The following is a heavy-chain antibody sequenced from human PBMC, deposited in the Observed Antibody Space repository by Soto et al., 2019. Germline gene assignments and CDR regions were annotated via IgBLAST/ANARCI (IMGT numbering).Heavy chain of an antibody. D-gene: IGHD3-16*01. CDR2: IYHSGST. J-gene: IGHJ4*02. V-gene: IGHV4-59*01. Sequence: PSETLSLTCTVSGGSISGFYWSWIRQPPGKGLEWIGYIYHSGSTNYNPSLQSRVTISLDTSSNKFSLGLRSVTAADAAVYYCAKWNGGFDYWGQGTLVTVSS. CDR3: AKWNGGFDY. CDR1: GGSISGFY.